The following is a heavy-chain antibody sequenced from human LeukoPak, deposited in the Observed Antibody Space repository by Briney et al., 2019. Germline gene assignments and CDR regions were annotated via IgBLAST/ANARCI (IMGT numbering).Heavy chain of an antibody. CDR2: ISTSGST. Sequence: KPSETLSLTCTVSGDSMGNDYWSWIRQSAGKGLEWIGRISTSGSTDHNPSLRSRVTMSVDTSRNQFSLTLTSMTAADTAVYYCARNEFRSYGLVHYWGQGTLVTVSS. CDR3: ARNEFRSYGLVHY. V-gene: IGHV4-4*07. CDR1: GDSMGNDY. D-gene: IGHD6-6*01. J-gene: IGHJ4*02.